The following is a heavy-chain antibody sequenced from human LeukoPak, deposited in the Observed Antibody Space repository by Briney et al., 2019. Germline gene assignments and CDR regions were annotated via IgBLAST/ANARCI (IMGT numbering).Heavy chain of an antibody. D-gene: IGHD3-22*01. CDR1: GGSFSGYY. J-gene: IGHJ4*02. V-gene: IGHV4-34*01. Sequence: SETLSLTCAVYGGSFSGYYWSWIRQPPGKGLEWIGGINHSGSTNYNPSLKSRVTISVDTSKNQFSLKLSSVTAADTAGYYCARGSYDSSGYYPWYFDYWGQGTLVTVSS. CDR3: ARGSYDSSGYYPWYFDY. CDR2: INHSGST.